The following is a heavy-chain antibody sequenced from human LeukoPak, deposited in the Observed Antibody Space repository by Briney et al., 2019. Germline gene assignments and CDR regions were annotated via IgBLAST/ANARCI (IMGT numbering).Heavy chain of an antibody. CDR1: GFSFSYSE. Sequence: GGSLRLSCAASGFSFSYSEMTWVRQAPGKGLEWVAYISISGSTTYYADSVKGRFTISRDSAKNSLYLQMNSLRDEDTAVYFCATDPWAPHYYDTGSYSEYWGQGTLVTVSS. V-gene: IGHV3-48*03. D-gene: IGHD3-10*01. CDR2: ISISGSTT. CDR3: ATDPWAPHYYDTGSYSEY. J-gene: IGHJ4*02.